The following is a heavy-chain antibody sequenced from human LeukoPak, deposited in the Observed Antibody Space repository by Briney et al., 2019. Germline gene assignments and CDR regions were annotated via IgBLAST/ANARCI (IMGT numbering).Heavy chain of an antibody. CDR2: ITPVGNT. CDR1: GGSFSGYY. D-gene: IGHD3-10*01. Sequence: SETLSLTCAVYGGSFSGYYWSWIRQPPGKGLEWIGDITPVGNTSYNPSVKSRVTISVDTSKNQFSLKLSSVTAADTAVYYCARGDLWFAEILPRWFDPWGQGTLVTVSS. V-gene: IGHV4-34*01. J-gene: IGHJ5*02. CDR3: ARGDLWFAEILPRWFDP.